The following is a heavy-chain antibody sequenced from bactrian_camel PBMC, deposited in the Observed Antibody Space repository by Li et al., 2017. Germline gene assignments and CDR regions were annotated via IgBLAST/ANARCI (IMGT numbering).Heavy chain of an antibody. Sequence: HVQLVESGGDSVQAGRSLTLSCAASGNTYGTNCMGWFRQAPGKEREGVATTYIGGGASYYADSVKGRFTVSRDNAKNTLYLQMNSLKPEDSATYYCATDRFNRWCRIVAVAQSISPANDEANYWGQGTQVTVS. CDR2: TYIGGGAS. CDR3: ATDRFNRWCRIVAVAQSISPANDEANY. J-gene: IGHJ4*01. D-gene: IGHD7*01. CDR1: GNTYGTNC. V-gene: IGHV3S54*01.